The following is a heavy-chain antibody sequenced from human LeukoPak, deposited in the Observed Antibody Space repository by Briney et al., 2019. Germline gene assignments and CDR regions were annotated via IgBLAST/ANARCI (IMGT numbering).Heavy chain of an antibody. Sequence: PGGSLRLSCAASGFTFSSFGMHWVRQAPGKGLEWVAGISYDGSSKYYADSVKGRFTISRHNSKNTLYLQMNRLRAEDTAMYYCARDLGYNNRWGDYRGQGTLVTVSS. CDR3: ARDLGYNNRWGDY. J-gene: IGHJ4*02. V-gene: IGHV3-30*03. CDR2: ISYDGSSK. CDR1: GFTFSSFG. D-gene: IGHD6-13*01.